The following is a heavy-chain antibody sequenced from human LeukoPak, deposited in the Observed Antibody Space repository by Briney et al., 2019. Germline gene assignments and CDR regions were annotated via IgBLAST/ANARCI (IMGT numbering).Heavy chain of an antibody. J-gene: IGHJ4*02. CDR3: ARDERWLPWRYFDY. CDR1: GFTFSSYA. CDR2: ISGSGGST. Sequence: GGSLRLSCAASGFTFSSYAMSWVRQAPGKGLEWVSAISGSGGSTYYADSAKGRFTISRDNAKNSLYLQMNSLRADDTAVYYCARDERWLPWRYFDYWGQGTLVTVSS. V-gene: IGHV3-23*01. D-gene: IGHD5-24*01.